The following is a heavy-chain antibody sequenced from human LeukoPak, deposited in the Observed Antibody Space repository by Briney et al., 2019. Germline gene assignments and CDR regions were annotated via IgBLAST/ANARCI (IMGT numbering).Heavy chain of an antibody. Sequence: PGGSLRLSCAASGFIFTKYWMHWVRQALGKGLVWVSHVNSDGSATSYADSVKGRFTISRDNAKNTLYLQMNSLRAEDTAVYYCARAESKWLPTDYWGQGTLVTVSS. CDR3: ARAESKWLPTDY. CDR1: GFIFTKYW. J-gene: IGHJ4*02. V-gene: IGHV3-74*01. D-gene: IGHD6-19*01. CDR2: VNSDGSAT.